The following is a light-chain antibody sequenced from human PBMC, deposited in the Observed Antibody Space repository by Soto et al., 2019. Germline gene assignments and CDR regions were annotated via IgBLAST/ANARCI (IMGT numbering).Light chain of an antibody. CDR3: QQYGSSTRT. CDR1: QSVSSSY. Sequence: EIVLTQSPGTLSLSPGEIATLSCRASQSVSSSYLVWYQQKPGQAPRLLIYGASSRATGIPDRFSGSGSGTDFTLTINRLEPEDSALYYCQQYGSSTRTFGQGTKVEI. V-gene: IGKV3-20*01. CDR2: GAS. J-gene: IGKJ1*01.